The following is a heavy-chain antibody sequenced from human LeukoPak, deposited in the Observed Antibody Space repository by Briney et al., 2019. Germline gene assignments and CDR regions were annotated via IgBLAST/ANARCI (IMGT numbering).Heavy chain of an antibody. J-gene: IGHJ4*02. V-gene: IGHV4-59*08. CDR2: IYYSGST. CDR3: AREAIAARLNLFDY. CDR1: GGSISSYY. D-gene: IGHD6-6*01. Sequence: SETLPLTWTVSGGSISSYYWSWIRQPPGKGLEWIGYIYYSGSTTYNPSLKSRVTISVDTSKNQFSLKLSSVTAADTAVYYCAREAIAARLNLFDYWGQGTLVTVSS.